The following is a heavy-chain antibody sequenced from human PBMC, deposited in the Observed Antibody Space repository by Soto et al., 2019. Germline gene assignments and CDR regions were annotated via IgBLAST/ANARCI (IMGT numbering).Heavy chain of an antibody. V-gene: IGHV3-23*01. D-gene: IGHD1-1*01. Sequence: LRLSCAASGFTFTNYAVTWVRQAPGKGLEWVSAISASGGNTYYADSVKGRFTLSRDNSKNTLYLQMNSLRDEDTAVYYCAKTLQGNWNPDYWGQGTLVTVSS. CDR2: ISASGGNT. CDR3: AKTLQGNWNPDY. CDR1: GFTFTNYA. J-gene: IGHJ4*02.